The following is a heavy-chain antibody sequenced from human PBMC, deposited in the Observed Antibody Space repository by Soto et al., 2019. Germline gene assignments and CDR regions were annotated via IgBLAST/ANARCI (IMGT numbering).Heavy chain of an antibody. CDR1: GFTFSSYA. Sequence: GGSLRLSCAASGFTFSSYAMSWVRQAPGKGLEWVSAISGSGGSTYYADSVKGRFTISRDNSKNTLYLQMNSLRAEDTAVYYCANSHYDCGDYYFGYYFDYWGQGTLVTVSS. CDR2: ISGSGGST. D-gene: IGHD4-17*01. J-gene: IGHJ4*02. V-gene: IGHV3-23*01. CDR3: ANSHYDCGDYYFGYYFDY.